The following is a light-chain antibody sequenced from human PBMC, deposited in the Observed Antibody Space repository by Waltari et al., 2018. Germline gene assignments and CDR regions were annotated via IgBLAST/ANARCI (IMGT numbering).Light chain of an antibody. Sequence: QAALTQPASAAGSPGPPPPLPCTGSRSYVGGFNHVFWYQQHPGKAPKIMIYEVSYRPSGVSNRFSGSKSGNTASLTISGLQAEDEADYYCSSYTSSSTLAFGGGTKLTVL. J-gene: IGLJ2*01. CDR3: SSYTSSSTLA. V-gene: IGLV2-14*01. CDR2: EVS. CDR1: RSYVGGFNH.